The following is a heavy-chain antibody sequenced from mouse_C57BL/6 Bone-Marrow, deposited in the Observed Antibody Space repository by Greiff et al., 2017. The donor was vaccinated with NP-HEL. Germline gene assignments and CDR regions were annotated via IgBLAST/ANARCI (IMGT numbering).Heavy chain of an antibody. CDR1: GYTFTSYW. J-gene: IGHJ1*03. CDR2: IYPGSGST. CDR3: AVLGITTVVGTNFDV. D-gene: IGHD1-1*01. V-gene: IGHV1-55*01. Sequence: QVQLQQPGAELVKPGASVKMSCKASGYTFTSYWITWVKQRPGQGLEWIGDIYPGSGSTNYNEKFKSKATLTVDTSSSTAYMQLSSLTSEDSAVYYCAVLGITTVVGTNFDVWGTGTTVTVSS.